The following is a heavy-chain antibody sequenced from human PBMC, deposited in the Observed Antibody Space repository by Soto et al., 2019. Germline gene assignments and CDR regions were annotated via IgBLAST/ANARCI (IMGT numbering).Heavy chain of an antibody. Sequence: QVQLVQSGAEVKKPGSSVKVSCKASGGTFGSQGIAWVRQAPGQGLEWMGGFIAMLGTPTYAKKVQGRATITADESLTSSHLELRRLRSEDTGVYFGARGAMANFGCWSHGTVVTVPS. CDR3: ARGAMANFGC. J-gene: IGHJ4*01. V-gene: IGHV1-69*01. D-gene: IGHD5-18*01. CDR2: FIAMLGTP. CDR1: GGTFGSQG.